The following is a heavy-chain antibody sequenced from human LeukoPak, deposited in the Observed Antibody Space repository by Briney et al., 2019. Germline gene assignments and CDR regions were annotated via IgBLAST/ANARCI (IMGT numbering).Heavy chain of an antibody. J-gene: IGHJ6*02. CDR2: IHLDGTTT. CDR3: AASVVTAVYYYYGLDV. Sequence: GGSLRLSCAASGFTVSSNYMSWVRHAPGKGLVWVSRIHLDGTTTTYADSVSGRFTISRDNSKNTLYLQMNNLRAEDTAVYYCAASVVTAVYYYYGLDVWGQGTTVTVSS. CDR1: GFTVSSNY. D-gene: IGHD2-21*02. V-gene: IGHV3-74*01.